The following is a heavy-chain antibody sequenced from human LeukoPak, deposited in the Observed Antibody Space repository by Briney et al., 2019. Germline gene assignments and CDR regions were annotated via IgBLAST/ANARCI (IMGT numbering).Heavy chain of an antibody. Sequence: GGSLRLSCAASGFTFSSYSMNWVRQAPGKGLEWVSSISSSSSYIYYADSVKGRFTISRDNAKNSLYLQMNSLRAEDTAVYYCAREGMVVVVPAALDYWGQGTLVTVSS. J-gene: IGHJ4*02. CDR1: GFTFSSYS. CDR3: AREGMVVVVPAALDY. CDR2: ISSSSSYI. D-gene: IGHD2-2*01. V-gene: IGHV3-21*01.